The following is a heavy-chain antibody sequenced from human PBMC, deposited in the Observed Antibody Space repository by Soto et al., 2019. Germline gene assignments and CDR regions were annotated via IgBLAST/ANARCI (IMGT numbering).Heavy chain of an antibody. CDR1: GITFSDYG. J-gene: IGHJ6*02. Sequence: EVQLLESGGGLIQPGGSLRLSCAGSGITFSDYGMDWVRQAPGKGLEWVSGLTWGGSAYYAESVRGRFTISRDNSKSILYVQMNSLRVEDTAVYYCAKERTSSTYDGMDVWGQGTPVTVSS. D-gene: IGHD6-6*01. CDR3: AKERTSSTYDGMDV. CDR2: LTWGGSA. V-gene: IGHV3-23*01.